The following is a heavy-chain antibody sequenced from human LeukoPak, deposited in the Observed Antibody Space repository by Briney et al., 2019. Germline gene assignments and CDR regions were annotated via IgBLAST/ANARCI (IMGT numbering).Heavy chain of an antibody. CDR1: GGSISSYY. Sequence: SETLSLTCTVSGGSISSYYWSWIRQPPGKGLEWIGYIYYSGSTNYNPSLKSRVTISVDTSKNQFSLKLSSVTAADTAVYYCARDGLWSSHFDYWGQGTLVTVSS. D-gene: IGHD5-18*01. CDR3: ARDGLWSSHFDY. CDR2: IYYSGST. V-gene: IGHV4-59*12. J-gene: IGHJ4*02.